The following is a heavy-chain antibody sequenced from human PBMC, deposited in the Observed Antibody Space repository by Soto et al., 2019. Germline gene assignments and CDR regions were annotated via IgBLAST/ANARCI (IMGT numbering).Heavy chain of an antibody. J-gene: IGHJ6*02. D-gene: IGHD5-18*01. Sequence: GGSLRLSCAASGFTFSSYAMSWVRQAPGKGLEWVSAISGSGGSTYYADSVKGRFTISRDNSKNTLYLQMNSLRAEDTAVYYCAKISARGGYSYGYSPDYYYYGMDVWGQGTTVTVSS. CDR3: AKISARGGYSYGYSPDYYYYGMDV. V-gene: IGHV3-23*01. CDR1: GFTFSSYA. CDR2: ISGSGGST.